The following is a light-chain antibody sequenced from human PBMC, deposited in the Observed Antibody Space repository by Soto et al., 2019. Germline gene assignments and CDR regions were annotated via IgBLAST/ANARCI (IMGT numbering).Light chain of an antibody. J-gene: IGKJ1*01. CDR3: QQYNNWPAK. CDR1: QSVSSN. V-gene: IGKV3-15*01. Sequence: EIVMTQPPATLSVSPGERTTLSCRASQSVSSNLAWYQQKPGQAPRLLIYGASTRATGIPARFSGSGSGTEFTLTISSLQSEDFAVYYCQQYNNWPAKFGQGTKVDIK. CDR2: GAS.